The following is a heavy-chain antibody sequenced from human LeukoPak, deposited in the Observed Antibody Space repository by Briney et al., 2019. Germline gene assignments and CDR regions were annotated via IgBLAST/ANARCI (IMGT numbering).Heavy chain of an antibody. J-gene: IGHJ1*01. CDR3: ARGPYCSSTSCYSRYFQH. Sequence: GESLKISCKGSGYSFTSYWIGWVRQMPGKGLEWMGIIYAGDSDTRYSPSFQGQVTISADKSISTAYLQWSSLKASDTAMYYCARGPYCSSTSCYSRYFQHWGQGTLVTVSS. CDR1: GYSFTSYW. V-gene: IGHV5-51*01. D-gene: IGHD2-2*02. CDR2: IYAGDSDT.